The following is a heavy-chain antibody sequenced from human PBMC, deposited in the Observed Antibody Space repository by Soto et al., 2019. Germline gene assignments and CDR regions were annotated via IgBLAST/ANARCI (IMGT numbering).Heavy chain of an antibody. J-gene: IGHJ5*02. CDR1: GFTFSDYY. V-gene: IGHV3-11*01. CDR3: ARGAPTSSSGNWFDT. D-gene: IGHD6-6*01. Sequence: QVQLVESGGGLVEPGGSLRLSCVVSGFTFSDYYMSWIRQAPGKGLEWVSYISKTATTTYYGDSVRGRFTISRDNAKNSLYLQMNGLRVEDTAIYYCARGAPTSSSGNWFDTWGQGTLVTVSS. CDR2: ISKTATTT.